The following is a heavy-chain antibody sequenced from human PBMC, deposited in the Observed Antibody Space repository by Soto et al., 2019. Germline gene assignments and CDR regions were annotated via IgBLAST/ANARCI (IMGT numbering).Heavy chain of an antibody. V-gene: IGHV4-38-2*02. D-gene: IGHD3-10*01. CDR2: MFHSGSS. CDR1: DYCVSSGYY. CDR3: ARELHYYGSGLLDS. Sequence: KPSCTLSLTSIVSDYCVSSGYYWGWFRQSPGRGLEWIGSMFHSGSSYSNPSLKSRVTISVDTSKNQFSLKLTSVTAADTAVYYCARELHYYGSGLLDSWGQGTLVTVSS. J-gene: IGHJ4*02.